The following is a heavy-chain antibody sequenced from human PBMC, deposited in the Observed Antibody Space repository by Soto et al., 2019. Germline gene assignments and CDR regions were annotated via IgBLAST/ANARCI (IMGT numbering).Heavy chain of an antibody. CDR3: ARDCSSTSCYGTYGMDV. Sequence: SVKFSCKASGGTFSSYATSWVRQAPGQGLEWMGGIIPIFGTANYAQKFQGRVTITADESTSTAYMELSSLRSEDTAVYYCARDCSSTSCYGTYGMDVWGQGTTVTVSS. V-gene: IGHV1-69*13. J-gene: IGHJ6*02. D-gene: IGHD2-2*01. CDR2: IIPIFGTA. CDR1: GGTFSSYA.